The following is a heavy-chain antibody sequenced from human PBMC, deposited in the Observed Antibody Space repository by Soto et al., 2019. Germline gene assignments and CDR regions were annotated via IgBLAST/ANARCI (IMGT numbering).Heavy chain of an antibody. V-gene: IGHV4-39*01. CDR3: ARNVHPGAPSHFDY. CDR2: VYYSGTT. Sequence: XASLSLTFIVCGGSISSSNYYWAWIRQPPWKGLEWIGSVYYSGTTYSNPSLKSRVTISVDTSKNQLSLEVSSVTAADTALYYCARNVHPGAPSHFDYWGQGTPVTVSS. D-gene: IGHD3-10*02. CDR1: GGSISSSNYY. J-gene: IGHJ4*02.